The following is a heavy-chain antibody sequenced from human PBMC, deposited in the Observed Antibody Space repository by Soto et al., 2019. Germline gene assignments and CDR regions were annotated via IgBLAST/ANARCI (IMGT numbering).Heavy chain of an antibody. J-gene: IGHJ3*01. CDR3: SRSAQWDWFAP. D-gene: IGHD3-3*01. CDR1: AGSISTINYY. CDR2: ISYSGST. V-gene: IGHV4-31*03. Sequence: QVQLQESGPGLVRPSQTLSLTCTVSAGSISTINYYWSWIRQHPEKGLEWIGYISYSGSTFYHSSLQSRVTNSLDTSKKQFALTLTSVTAADTAVYYCSRSAQWDWFAPWGQGTMVTVSS.